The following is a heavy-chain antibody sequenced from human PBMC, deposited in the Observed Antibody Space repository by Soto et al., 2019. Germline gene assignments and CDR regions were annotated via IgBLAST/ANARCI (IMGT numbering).Heavy chain of an antibody. CDR3: EFKGTANPVY. Sequence: XQSLSLTGLTSGFSLTDYCLTSVRQAAGKGLDGVTGISPSGDTTYYADSVKGRFTISRDNSKTLLYLQMNSLRAEDTAVHDCEFKGTANPVYWGQGTLVTVSS. D-gene: IGHD2-21*02. CDR1: GFSLTDYC. J-gene: IGHJ4*02. CDR2: ISPSGDTT. V-gene: IGHV3-23*01.